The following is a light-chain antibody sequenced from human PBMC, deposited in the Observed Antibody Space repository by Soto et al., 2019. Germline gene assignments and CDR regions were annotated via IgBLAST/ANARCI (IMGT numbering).Light chain of an antibody. CDR1: QSVSSSY. Sequence: EIVLTQSPGTLSLSPGERATLSCRASQSVSSSYLARYQQKPGQAPRLLIYGPSSRAPGIPDRFSGSGSGTNFPLTISRLEPEDLAVYYCHQYDRSPLTFGGGPKVEIK. CDR3: HQYDRSPLT. V-gene: IGKV3-20*01. CDR2: GPS. J-gene: IGKJ4*02.